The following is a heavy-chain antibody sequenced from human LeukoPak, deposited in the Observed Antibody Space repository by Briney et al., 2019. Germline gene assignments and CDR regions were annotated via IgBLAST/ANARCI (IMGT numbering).Heavy chain of an antibody. CDR1: GNYW. Sequence: RGSLRLSCAASGNYWMHWVRQAPGKGLVWVSHINSDGSWTSYADSVKGRFTISKDNAKNTVYLQMNNLRVEDTAVYYCVSFYETYWGRGTLVTVSS. D-gene: IGHD2-2*01. CDR2: INSDGSWT. V-gene: IGHV3-74*01. J-gene: IGHJ4*02. CDR3: VSFYETY.